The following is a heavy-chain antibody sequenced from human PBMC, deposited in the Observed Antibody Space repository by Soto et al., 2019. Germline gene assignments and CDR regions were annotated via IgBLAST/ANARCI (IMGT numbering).Heavy chain of an antibody. J-gene: IGHJ4*02. CDR1: GFTFSSYA. Sequence: PGGSLRLSCAASGFTFSSYAMSWVRQAPGKGLEWVSAISGNGGSTYYADSVKGRFTISRDNSKNTLYLQMNSLRAEDTAVYYCAPTFYVHTAMDIDYWGQGTLVTVSS. CDR2: ISGNGGST. V-gene: IGHV3-23*01. CDR3: APTFYVHTAMDIDY. D-gene: IGHD5-18*01.